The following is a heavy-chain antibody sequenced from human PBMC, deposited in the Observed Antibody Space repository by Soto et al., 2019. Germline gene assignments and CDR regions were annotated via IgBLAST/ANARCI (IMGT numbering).Heavy chain of an antibody. V-gene: IGHV1-2*04. J-gene: IGHJ4*02. CDR2: VDPNGGGS. Sequence: ASVKVSCKTSGYSFTDYKLHWVRQAPGQGLEWMGWVDPNGGGSNSAQKFQGSVTMTWDTSITTAYLDLTRLATNDTATYFCATWVDYGDFEGFDFWGQGTLVTVSS. D-gene: IGHD4-17*01. CDR1: GYSFTDYK. CDR3: ATWVDYGDFEGFDF.